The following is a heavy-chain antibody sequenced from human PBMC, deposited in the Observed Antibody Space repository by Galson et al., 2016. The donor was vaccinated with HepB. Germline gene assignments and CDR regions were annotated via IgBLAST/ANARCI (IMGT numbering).Heavy chain of an antibody. V-gene: IGHV1-8*01. D-gene: IGHD1-26*01. J-gene: IGHJ4*02. Sequence: SVKVSCKASGYTFTSGDINWVRQAIGEGLEWMGWMNPQYGNTGYAERFQGRVTMTRDTSKSTAYMELTSLRSDDTAVYYCARGHYSGSYDLNDYWGQGTLVTVSS. CDR2: MNPQYGNT. CDR3: ARGHYSGSYDLNDY. CDR1: GYTFTSGD.